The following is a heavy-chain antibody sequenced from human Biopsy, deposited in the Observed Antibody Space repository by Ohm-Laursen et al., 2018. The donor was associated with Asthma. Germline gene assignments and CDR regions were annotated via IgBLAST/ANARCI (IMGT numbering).Heavy chain of an antibody. J-gene: IGHJ3*01. CDR1: GYNFISFA. Sequence: ASVKVSCKASGYNFISFAIHWVRQVPGQRLEWMGWVNTGNGDTKYSQKSQGRVTITRDTSASTAYMELRSLRSEDTATYYCARTYYDFLTGQVKDVFGVWGQGTMVTVSS. CDR2: VNTGNGDT. D-gene: IGHD3-9*01. V-gene: IGHV1-3*04. CDR3: ARTYYDFLTGQVKDVFGV.